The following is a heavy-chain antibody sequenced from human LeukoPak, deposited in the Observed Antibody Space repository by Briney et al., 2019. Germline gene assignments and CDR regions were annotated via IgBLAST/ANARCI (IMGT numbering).Heavy chain of an antibody. CDR1: GFTFSNYW. J-gene: IGHJ4*02. CDR3: ARDWGAAGLWDY. D-gene: IGHD6-13*01. V-gene: IGHV3-7*05. Sequence: PGGSLRLSCANSGFTFSNYWMSWVRQAPGKGLEWVANIKEDGSEKDYVDSVKGRFTISRDNAKNSLYLQMNSLRAEDTAIYYCARDWGAAGLWDYWGQGTLVTVS. CDR2: IKEDGSEK.